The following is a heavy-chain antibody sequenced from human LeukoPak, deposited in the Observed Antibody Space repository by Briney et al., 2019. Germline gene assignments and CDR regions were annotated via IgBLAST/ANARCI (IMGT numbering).Heavy chain of an antibody. CDR3: AREGYGDSYFDY. Sequence: GGSLRLSCAASGFTFSSYGMSWVRQAPGKGLEWVSAITGSGGTTYYADSVKGRFTISRDNSKNTLYLQMNSLRAEDTAVYYCAREGYGDSYFDYWGQGTLVTVSS. CDR1: GFTFSSYG. V-gene: IGHV3-23*01. CDR2: ITGSGGTT. D-gene: IGHD4-17*01. J-gene: IGHJ4*02.